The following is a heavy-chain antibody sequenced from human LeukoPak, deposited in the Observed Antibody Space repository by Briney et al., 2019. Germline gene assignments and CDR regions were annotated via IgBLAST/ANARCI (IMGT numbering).Heavy chain of an antibody. CDR1: GFLVSSNY. J-gene: IGHJ4*02. CDR3: ARDSVYGDYGGG. D-gene: IGHD4-17*01. V-gene: IGHV3-53*01. Sequence: PGGSLRLSCAAPGFLVSSNYMSWVRQARAKGLEWVSVIYTGGSTYYADSVKGRFTISRDNSKNTLYLQMNSLRVEDTAVYYCARDSVYGDYGGGWGQGTLVTVSS. CDR2: IYTGGST.